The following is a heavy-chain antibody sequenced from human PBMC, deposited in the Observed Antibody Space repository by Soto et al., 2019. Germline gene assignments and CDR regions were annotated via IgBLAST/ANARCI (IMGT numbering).Heavy chain of an antibody. CDR1: GYTFTIYY. D-gene: IGHD2-15*01. V-gene: IGHV1-46*03. CDR2: INPSGGST. CDR3: AREGCSGGSCYGASYYMDV. J-gene: IGHJ6*03. Sequence: ASVKVSCKASGYTFTIYYMHWVRQAPGQGLEWMGIINPSGGSTSYAQKFQGRVTMTRDTSTSTVYMELSSLRSEDTAVYYCAREGCSGGSCYGASYYMDVWGKGTTVTVSS.